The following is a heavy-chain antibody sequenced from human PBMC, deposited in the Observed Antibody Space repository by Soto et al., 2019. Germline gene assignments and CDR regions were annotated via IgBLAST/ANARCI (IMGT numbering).Heavy chain of an antibody. D-gene: IGHD3-16*02. CDR2: ISSSSSTI. J-gene: IGHJ5*01. CDR3: ARENDYVWGISRLHWFDS. Sequence: EVQLVESGGGLVQPGGSLRLSCAASGFTFSSYSMNWVRQAPGKGLVWVSYISSSSSTIYYADSVKGRFTISRDNAKNLLYLQMNSLRAEDPAVNYVARENDYVWGISRLHWFDSWGQGTLVTVSS. CDR1: GFTFSSYS. V-gene: IGHV3-48*01.